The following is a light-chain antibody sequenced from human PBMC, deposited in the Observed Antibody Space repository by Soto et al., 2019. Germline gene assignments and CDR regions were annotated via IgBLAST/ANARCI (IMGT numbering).Light chain of an antibody. CDR1: QSIHSW. CDR3: QQYDRSSS. V-gene: IGKV1-5*03. J-gene: IGKJ2*01. CDR2: KAT. Sequence: DIQMTQSPSTLPASVGDRVIITGRASQSIHSWLAWYQQKAGEDPKLLIYKATTLQSGVPSRFSGSGSGTEFSLTISRLQPEDFATYFCQQYDRSSSFGQGTRLEI.